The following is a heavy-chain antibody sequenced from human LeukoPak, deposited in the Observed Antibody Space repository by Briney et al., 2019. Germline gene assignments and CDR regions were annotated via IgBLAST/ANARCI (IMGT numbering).Heavy chain of an antibody. CDR3: ARDARYSSGWSRVGGFDY. V-gene: IGHV1-18*01. J-gene: IGHJ4*02. CDR2: ISAYNGNT. Sequence: GASVKVSCKASGYTFTSYGISWVRQAPGQGLEWMGWISAYNGNTNYAQKLQGRVTMTTDTSTSTAYMELRSLRSDDTAVHYCARDARYSSGWSRVGGFDYWGQGTLVTVSS. D-gene: IGHD6-19*01. CDR1: GYTFTSYG.